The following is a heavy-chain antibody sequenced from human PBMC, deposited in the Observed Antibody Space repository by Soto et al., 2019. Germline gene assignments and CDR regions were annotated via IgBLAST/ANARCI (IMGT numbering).Heavy chain of an antibody. D-gene: IGHD3-22*01. CDR2: GE. CDR3: TLRDDSSRGPIY. V-gene: IGHV2-5*01. J-gene: IGHJ4*02. CDR1: GFSLSTRGKT. Sequence: QITLKESGPTLVNPTQTLTLTCTVSGFSLSTRGKTLGWIRQPPGEAPEWLALGEQYSPSLQSRLTFTKDNPKYQVVLTMTDMDPVDTATYYCTLRDDSSRGPIYWGQVILVTVAS.